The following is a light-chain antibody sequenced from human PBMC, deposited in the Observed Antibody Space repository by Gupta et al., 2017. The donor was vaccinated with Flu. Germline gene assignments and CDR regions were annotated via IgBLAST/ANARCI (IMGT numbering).Light chain of an antibody. V-gene: IGKV3-11*01. CDR2: DAS. J-gene: IGKJ4*01. Sequence: FVLTHPPPTLSLSPGEIATLSCRASQSVSSYLAWYQQKPGQAPRLLIYDASNWATGFPARFSGSGSGTDFTLTISSLEPEDFAVYYCQQRSNWPLTFGGGTKVEIK. CDR3: QQRSNWPLT. CDR1: QSVSSY.